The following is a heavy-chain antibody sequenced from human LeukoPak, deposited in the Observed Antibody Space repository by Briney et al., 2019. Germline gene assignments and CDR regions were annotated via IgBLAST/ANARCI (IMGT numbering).Heavy chain of an antibody. Sequence: SQTLSLTCTVSGGSISSYYWSWIRQPPGKGLEWIGYIYYSGSTNYNPSLKSRVTISVDTSKNQFSLKLSSVTVADTAVYYCARHGATADMDVWGQGTTVTVSS. CDR1: GGSISSYY. CDR2: IYYSGST. CDR3: ARHGATADMDV. V-gene: IGHV4-59*08. J-gene: IGHJ6*02. D-gene: IGHD3-10*01.